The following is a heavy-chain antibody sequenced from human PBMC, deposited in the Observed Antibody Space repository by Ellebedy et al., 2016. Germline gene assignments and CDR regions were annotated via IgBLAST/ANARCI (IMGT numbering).Heavy chain of an antibody. D-gene: IGHD3-3*01. J-gene: IGHJ6*03. Sequence: ASVKVSXKASSYTFTSYGISWVRQAPGQGLEWMGWISAYNGNTNYAQKLQGRVTMTTDTSTSTAYMELRSLRSDDTAVYYCARATGYDFWSGYRGEAYYYYYMDVWGKGTTVTVSS. CDR1: SYTFTSYG. CDR3: ARATGYDFWSGYRGEAYYYYYMDV. V-gene: IGHV1-18*01. CDR2: ISAYNGNT.